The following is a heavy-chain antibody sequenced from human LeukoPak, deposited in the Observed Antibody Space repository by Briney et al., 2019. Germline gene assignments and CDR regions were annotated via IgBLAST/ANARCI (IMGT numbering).Heavy chain of an antibody. CDR1: GFTFDDYA. J-gene: IGHJ3*02. CDR3: AALVGGAFDI. Sequence: PGRSLRLSCAASGFTFDDYAMHWVRQAPGKGLEWVSGISWNSGSIGYADSVKGRFTISRDNAKNSLYLQMNSLRAEDTALYYCAALVGGAFDIWGQGTMVTVSS. CDR2: ISWNSGSI. D-gene: IGHD6-13*01. V-gene: IGHV3-9*01.